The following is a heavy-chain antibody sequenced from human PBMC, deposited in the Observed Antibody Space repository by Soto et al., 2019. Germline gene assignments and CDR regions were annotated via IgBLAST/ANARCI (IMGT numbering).Heavy chain of an antibody. D-gene: IGHD3-10*01. V-gene: IGHV4-31*03. Sequence: QVQLQESGPGLVKPSQTLSLTCTVSGGSNIRDGYYWSWIRQHPGKGLEWIAYISYSGSSYSTASLKSRVTISADTSKNQFYLRLTSVTAADTAVYFCARATPAGSADFWGQGTLVTVSS. CDR3: ARATPAGSADF. CDR1: GGSNIRDGYY. CDR2: ISYSGSS. J-gene: IGHJ4*02.